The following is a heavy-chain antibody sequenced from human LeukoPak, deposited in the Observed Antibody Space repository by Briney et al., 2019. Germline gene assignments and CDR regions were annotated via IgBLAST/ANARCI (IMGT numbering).Heavy chain of an antibody. CDR2: IIPIFGTA. J-gene: IGHJ4*02. CDR1: GGTFSSYA. D-gene: IGHD6-19*01. Sequence: ASVKVSCKASGGTFSSYAISWVRQAPGQGLEWMGGIIPIFGTANYAQKFQGRVTITADKSTSTAYMELSSLRSEDTAVYYCAREEYGSGWYFDYWGQGTLVTVSS. CDR3: AREEYGSGWYFDY. V-gene: IGHV1-69*06.